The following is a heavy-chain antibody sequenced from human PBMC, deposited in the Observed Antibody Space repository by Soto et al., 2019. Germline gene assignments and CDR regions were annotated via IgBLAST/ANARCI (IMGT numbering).Heavy chain of an antibody. D-gene: IGHD2-15*01. J-gene: IGHJ4*02. CDR2: INTGNGDT. V-gene: IGHV1-3*04. Sequence: ASVKVSCKASGYTLNHYALHWVRQAPGQRPEWMGWINTGNGDTKYSQKFQGRVTITRDTSANTVYMDLSSLSSEDTAVYYCARGSCSGGICVCYFDYWGPGTLVTVSS. CDR3: ARGSCSGGICVCYFDY. CDR1: GYTLNHYA.